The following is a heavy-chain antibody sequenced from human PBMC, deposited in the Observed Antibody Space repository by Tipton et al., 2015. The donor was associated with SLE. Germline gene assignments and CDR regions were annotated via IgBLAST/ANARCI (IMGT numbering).Heavy chain of an antibody. V-gene: IGHV3-33*01. CDR2: IWYDGSNK. J-gene: IGHJ4*02. D-gene: IGHD6-19*01. CDR3: ARGRAVAGTSFDY. CDR1: GFTFSSYG. Sequence: SLRLSCAASGFTFSSYGMHWVRQAPGKGLEWVAVIWYDGSNKYYADSVKGRFTISRDNSKNTLYLQMNSLRAEDTAVYYCARGRAVAGTSFDYWGQGTRVTVSS.